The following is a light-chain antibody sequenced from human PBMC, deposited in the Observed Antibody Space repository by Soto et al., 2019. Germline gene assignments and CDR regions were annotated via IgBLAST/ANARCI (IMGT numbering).Light chain of an antibody. Sequence: GDRVTITCRASQSISSWLAWYQQKPGKAPKLLIYDASSLESGVPSRFSGSGSGTEFTLTISSLQPDDFATYYCQQYNSWRTFGQGTKVAIK. J-gene: IGKJ1*01. CDR3: QQYNSWRT. CDR1: QSISSW. V-gene: IGKV1-5*01. CDR2: DAS.